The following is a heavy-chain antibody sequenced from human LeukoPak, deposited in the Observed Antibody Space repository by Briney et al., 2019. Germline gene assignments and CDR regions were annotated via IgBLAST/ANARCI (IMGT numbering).Heavy chain of an antibody. Sequence: GGSLRLSCAATGFTFSTYSMNWVRQAPGKGLEWVSYISDSSRKIYYADSVKGRFTISRDNAKNSLYLQMNSLRAEDTAVYYCARGPYGDYIDAFDYWGQGTLVTVSS. CDR1: GFTFSTYS. CDR3: ARGPYGDYIDAFDY. D-gene: IGHD4-17*01. V-gene: IGHV3-48*01. J-gene: IGHJ4*02. CDR2: ISDSSRKI.